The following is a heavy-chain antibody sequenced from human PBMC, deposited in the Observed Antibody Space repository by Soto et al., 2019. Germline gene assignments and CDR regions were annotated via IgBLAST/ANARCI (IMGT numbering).Heavy chain of an antibody. V-gene: IGHV3-23*01. D-gene: IGHD3-10*01. Sequence: GESLKISCAASGFTFSSYAMSWVRQAPGKGLEWVSAISGSGGSTYYADSVKGRFTISRDNSKNTLYLQMNSLRAEDTAVYYCAKDRGPGPYHAFDIWGQGTMVTVSS. CDR3: AKDRGPGPYHAFDI. CDR1: GFTFSSYA. J-gene: IGHJ3*02. CDR2: ISGSGGST.